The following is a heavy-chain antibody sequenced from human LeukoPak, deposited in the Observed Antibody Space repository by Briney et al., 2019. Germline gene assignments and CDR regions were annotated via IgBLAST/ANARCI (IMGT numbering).Heavy chain of an antibody. CDR2: IYYSGST. Sequence: SETLSLSCTVSGGSISSSSYYWGWIRQPPGKGLEWIGSIYYSGSTYYNPSLKSRVTISVDTSKNQFSLKLSSVTAADTAVYYCARRGSYYYYYYMDVWGKGTTVTVSS. CDR3: ARRGSYYYYYYMDV. D-gene: IGHD1-26*01. CDR1: GGSISSSSYY. J-gene: IGHJ6*03. V-gene: IGHV4-39*07.